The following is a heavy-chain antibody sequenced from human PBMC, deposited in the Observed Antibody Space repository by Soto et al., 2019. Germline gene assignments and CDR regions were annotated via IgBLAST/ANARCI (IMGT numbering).Heavy chain of an antibody. J-gene: IGHJ6*02. D-gene: IGHD3-3*01. CDR2: IYYSRST. Sequence: SETLSLTCTVSGGSISSGGYYWSWIRQHPGKGLEWIGYIYYSRSTYYNPSLKSRVTISVDTSKNQFSLKLSSVTAADTAVYYCARTQISSVLNYGMDVWGQGTTVTVSS. CDR1: GGSISSGGYY. V-gene: IGHV4-31*03. CDR3: ARTQISSVLNYGMDV.